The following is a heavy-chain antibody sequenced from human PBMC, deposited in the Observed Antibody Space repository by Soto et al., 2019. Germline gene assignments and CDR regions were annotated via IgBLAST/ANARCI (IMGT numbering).Heavy chain of an antibody. CDR2: IYYSGST. Sequence: SETLSLTCSVSGCSISSGGHYWTWIRQQPGKGLEWIGYIYYSGSTDYNPSLNSLITISVDRTKNQFSLNLSSVTAADTAIYYCARESGGYDSSTRYGLDVWGQGTTVTVSS. CDR3: ARESGGYDSSTRYGLDV. V-gene: IGHV4-31*01. J-gene: IGHJ6*02. D-gene: IGHD6-25*01. CDR1: GCSISSGGHY.